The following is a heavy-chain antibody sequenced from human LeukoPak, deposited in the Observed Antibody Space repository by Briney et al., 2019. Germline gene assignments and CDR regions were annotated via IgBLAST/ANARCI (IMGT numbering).Heavy chain of an antibody. V-gene: IGHV3-11*04. D-gene: IGHD3-9*01. CDR2: ISKSDSTT. CDR1: GFTSSDNF. Sequence: GGSLRLSCAASGFTSSDNFMSWIRQAPGKGLEWVSYISKSDSTTYYADTVKGRFTISRDNSENTLYLQMNSLRAEDTAVYYCARRDILTGYYDDDATHAFDIWGQGTMVTVSS. J-gene: IGHJ3*02. CDR3: ARRDILTGYYDDDATHAFDI.